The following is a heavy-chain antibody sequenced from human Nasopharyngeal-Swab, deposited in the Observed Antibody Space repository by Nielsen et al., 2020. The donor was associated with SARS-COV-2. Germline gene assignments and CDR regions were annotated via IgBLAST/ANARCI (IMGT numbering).Heavy chain of an antibody. Sequence: LRLSCTLSGGSISSYHRSWIRQLPGKGLEWIGYIYYSGSTNYNPSLKSRVTISVDTSKNQFSLKLSSVTAADTAVYYWARGVVRDNWFDPWGQGTLVTVSS. D-gene: IGHD2-21*01. CDR1: GGSISSYH. J-gene: IGHJ5*02. V-gene: IGHV4-59*13. CDR2: IYYSGST. CDR3: ARGVVRDNWFDP.